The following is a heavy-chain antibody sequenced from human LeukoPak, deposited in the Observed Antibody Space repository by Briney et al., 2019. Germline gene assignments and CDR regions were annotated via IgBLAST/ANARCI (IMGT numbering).Heavy chain of an antibody. CDR1: GFTFTNYD. D-gene: IGHD2-2*01. J-gene: IGHJ4*02. CDR2: INPNSGGT. Sequence: ASVKVSCKASGFTFTNYDINWVRQAPGQGLEWMGWINPNSGGTNYAQKFQGRVTMTRDTSISTAYMELSRLRSDDTAVYYCARVGKYQLLGGDWGQGTLVTVSS. V-gene: IGHV1-2*02. CDR3: ARVGKYQLLGGD.